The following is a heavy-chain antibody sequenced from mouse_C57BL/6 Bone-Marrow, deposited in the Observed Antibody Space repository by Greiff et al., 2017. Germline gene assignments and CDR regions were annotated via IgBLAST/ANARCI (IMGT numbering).Heavy chain of an antibody. V-gene: IGHV5-6*02. J-gene: IGHJ2*01. CDR3: ARQEGKTLFDD. D-gene: IGHD2-1*01. CDR1: GFTFSSYG. Sequence: EVKLVESGGDLVKPGGSLKLSCAASGFTFSSYGMSLVRQTPDKRLGWVATISSGGSYTYYPDSVKGRFTISRDNAKNTLYLQMSSLKSEDAAMYYCARQEGKTLFDDWGQGTTLTVSS. CDR2: ISSGGSYT.